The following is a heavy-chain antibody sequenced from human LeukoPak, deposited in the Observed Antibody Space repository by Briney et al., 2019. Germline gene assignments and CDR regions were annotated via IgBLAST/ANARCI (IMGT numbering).Heavy chain of an antibody. V-gene: IGHV3-11*04. CDR1: GFIFSDYY. J-gene: IGHJ6*03. CDR3: ARADRNYYMDV. CDR2: IRSSGGII. Sequence: GGSLRLSCAASGFIFSDYYMNWIRQAPGKGLEWVSYIRSSGGIIYYADSVKGRFTISRDNAKNSLFLQMNSLRADDTAVYYCARADRNYYMDVWGKGTTITVSS.